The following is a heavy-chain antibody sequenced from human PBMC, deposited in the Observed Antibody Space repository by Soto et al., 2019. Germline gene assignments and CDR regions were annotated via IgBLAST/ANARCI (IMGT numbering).Heavy chain of an antibody. CDR3: ARRRDPWIDDEFDI. CDR2: VNSTGST. J-gene: IGHJ3*02. D-gene: IGHD5-12*01. Sequence: QVQVQQLGAGLLKSSETLSLTCAVFGVSFSGYYWSWIRQSPGKALEWVGEVNSTGSTNYNPSLRRRATILLQTYKHQFSLSLNSVTATVTTLSCCARRRDPWIDDEFDIWGQGTMVTVSS. V-gene: IGHV4-34*01. CDR1: GVSFSGYY.